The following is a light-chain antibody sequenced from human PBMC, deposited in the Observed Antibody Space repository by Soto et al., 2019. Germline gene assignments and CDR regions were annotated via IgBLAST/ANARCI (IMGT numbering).Light chain of an antibody. V-gene: IGLV3-21*02. CDR1: NIGTKR. CDR3: QVWDSTGDHYV. J-gene: IGLJ1*01. Sequence: SYELTQPPSVSVAPGQTARITCGGNNIGTKRVHWYQQEPGQAPVLVVYDDSDRPSGIPERFSGSNSGNTATLTVSRVEAGDEADYYCQVWDSTGDHYVFGTGTKVTVL. CDR2: DDS.